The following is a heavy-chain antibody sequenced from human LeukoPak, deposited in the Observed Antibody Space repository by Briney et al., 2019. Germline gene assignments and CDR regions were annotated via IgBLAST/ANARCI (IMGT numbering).Heavy chain of an antibody. Sequence: GGSLRLSCAASGFTYTNYAMHWVHQAPGKELEWVAFIRYDGSLKYYLDSVKGRFTISRDNSKNTLYLQMDSLRAEDTAVYYCAPEGETGDRDGYFDFWGQGTLVTVSS. CDR3: APEGETGDRDGYFDF. CDR1: GFTYTNYA. D-gene: IGHD2-21*02. V-gene: IGHV3-30*02. J-gene: IGHJ4*02. CDR2: IRYDGSLK.